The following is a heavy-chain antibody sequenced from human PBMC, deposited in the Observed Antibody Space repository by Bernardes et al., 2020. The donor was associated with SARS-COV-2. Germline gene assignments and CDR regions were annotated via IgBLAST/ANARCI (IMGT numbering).Heavy chain of an antibody. CDR3: ATSNVAAADKYYFDY. CDR2: IYPGDSDT. D-gene: IGHD6-13*01. J-gene: IGHJ4*02. V-gene: IGHV5-51*01. CDR1: GYSITNYW. Sequence: GASLKISCEASGYSITNYWIAWVRQMPGKGLEWMGVIYPGDSDTRYSPSFQGHVTISADNSINTAYLQWSSLKASDTAIYYCATSNVAAADKYYFDYWGQGTQVTVSS.